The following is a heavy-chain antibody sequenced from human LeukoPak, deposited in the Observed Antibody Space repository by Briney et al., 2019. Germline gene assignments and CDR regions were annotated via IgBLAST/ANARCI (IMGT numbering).Heavy chain of an antibody. CDR2: IWYDGSNK. D-gene: IGHD5-18*01. CDR1: GFTFSSYG. CDR3: AREPHTAMVMDY. Sequence: GGSLRLSCAASGFTFSSYGMHWVRQAPGKGLEWVAVIWYDGSNKYYADSVKGRFTISRDNSKNTLYLQMNSLRAEDTAVYYCAREPHTAMVMDYWGQGTLVTVSS. J-gene: IGHJ4*02. V-gene: IGHV3-33*01.